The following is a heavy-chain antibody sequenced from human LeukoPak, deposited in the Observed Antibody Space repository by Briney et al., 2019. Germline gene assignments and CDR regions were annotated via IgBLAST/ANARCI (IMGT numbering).Heavy chain of an antibody. V-gene: IGHV1-2*02. CDR3: ATPITMVRGVIQ. CDR2: INPNSGGT. D-gene: IGHD3-10*01. J-gene: IGHJ4*02. Sequence: ASVKVSCKASGYTFTGYYMHWVRQAPGQGLEWMGWINPNSGGTNYAQKFQGRVTMTRDTSISTAYMELSRLRSDDTAVYYCATPITMVRGVIQWGQGTLATVSS. CDR1: GYTFTGYY.